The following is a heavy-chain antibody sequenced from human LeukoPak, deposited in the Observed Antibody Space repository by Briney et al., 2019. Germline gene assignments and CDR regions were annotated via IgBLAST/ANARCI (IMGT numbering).Heavy chain of an antibody. CDR2: IYYSGST. V-gene: IGHV4-39*07. J-gene: IGHJ4*02. Sequence: SETLSLTCSVSGDSISNSRYYWGCIRQPPGKGLEWIGSIYYSGSTYYNPSLKSRVTISVDKSKNQFSLKLSSVTAADTAVYYCARDRYYYDSSGSNFDYWGQGTLVTVSS. CDR3: ARDRYYYDSSGSNFDY. D-gene: IGHD3-22*01. CDR1: GDSISNSRYY.